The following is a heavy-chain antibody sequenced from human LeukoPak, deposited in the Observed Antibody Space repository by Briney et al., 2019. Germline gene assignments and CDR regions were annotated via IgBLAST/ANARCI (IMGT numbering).Heavy chain of an antibody. CDR2: IYSGGST. J-gene: IGHJ4*02. V-gene: IGHV3-66*01. CDR1: EFSVGSNY. CDR3: AVSRFGVVTY. Sequence: GGSLRLSCAASEFSVGSNYMTWVRQAPGKGLEWVSLIYSGGSTYYADSVKGRFTISRDNSKNTLYLQMNSLRAEDTAVYYCAVSRFGVVTYWGQGTLVTVSS. D-gene: IGHD3-3*01.